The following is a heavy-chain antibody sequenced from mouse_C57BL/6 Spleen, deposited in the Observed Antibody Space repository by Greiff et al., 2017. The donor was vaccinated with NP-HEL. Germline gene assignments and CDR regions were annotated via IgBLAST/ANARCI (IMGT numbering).Heavy chain of an antibody. CDR1: GFSLTSYG. D-gene: IGHD2-3*01. J-gene: IGHJ2*01. Sequence: VKLVESGPGLVQPSQSLSITCTVSGFSLTSYGVHWVRQSPGKGLEWLGVIWSGGSTDYNAAFISRLSISKDNSKSQVFFKMNSLQADDTAIYYCARNGDDGYPYYFDYWGQGTTLTVSS. CDR3: ARNGDDGYPYYFDY. CDR2: IWSGGST. V-gene: IGHV2-2*01.